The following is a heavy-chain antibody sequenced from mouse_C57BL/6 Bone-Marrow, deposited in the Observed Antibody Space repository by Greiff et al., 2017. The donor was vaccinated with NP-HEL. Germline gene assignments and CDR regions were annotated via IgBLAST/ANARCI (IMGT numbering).Heavy chain of an antibody. V-gene: IGHV3-6*01. CDR3: ARDHLMVTYAMDY. CDR2: ISYDGSN. D-gene: IGHD2-1*01. Sequence: EVQLQQSGPGLVKPSQSLSLTCSVTGYSITSGYYWNWIRQFPGNKLEWMGYISYDGSNNYNPSLKNRISITRDTSKNQFFLKLNSVTTEDTATYYCARDHLMVTYAMDYWGQGTSVTVSS. CDR1: GYSITSGYY. J-gene: IGHJ4*01.